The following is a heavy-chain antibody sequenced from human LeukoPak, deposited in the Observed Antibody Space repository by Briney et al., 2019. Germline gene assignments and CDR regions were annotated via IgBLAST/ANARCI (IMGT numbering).Heavy chain of an antibody. V-gene: IGHV1-24*01. Sequence: ASVKVSCKVSGYTLTELSMHWVRQAPGKGLEWMGGFDPEDGETIYAQKFQGRVTMTEDTSTDTAYMELSSPRSEDTAVYYCATTGSGQEPRRYGGLGIWGQGTMVTVSS. D-gene: IGHD4/OR15-4a*01. CDR3: ATTGSGQEPRRYGGLGI. J-gene: IGHJ3*02. CDR1: GYTLTELS. CDR2: FDPEDGET.